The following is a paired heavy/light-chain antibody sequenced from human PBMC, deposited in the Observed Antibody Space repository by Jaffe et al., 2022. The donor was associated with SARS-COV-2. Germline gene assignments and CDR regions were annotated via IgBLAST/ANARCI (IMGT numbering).Heavy chain of an antibody. CDR1: GFSLTSNGVG. V-gene: IGHV2-5*01. D-gene: IGHD3-9*01. Sequence: QITLKESGPTLVKPTQTLTLTCSFSGFSLTSNGVGVGWIRQSPGKALDWLAVIYGNDVKRYSPLRTRLTITKDTSKNQVVLTMTNMDPVDTGTYYCAHTYYDVLTGYPNAFDIWGLGTTVTVSS. CDR2: IYGNDVK. J-gene: IGHJ3*02. CDR3: AHTYYDVLTGYPNAFDI.
Light chain of an antibody. Sequence: QSVLTQPPSASGTPGQRVTISCSGRYSNIESNAVNWYQQLPGTAPKLLIHSNNQRPSGVPDRFSGSKSGTSASLAISGLQSEDEADYYCAAWDDSLNGPYWVFGGGTHLTVL. J-gene: IGLJ3*02. CDR2: SNN. V-gene: IGLV1-44*01. CDR1: YSNIESNA. CDR3: AAWDDSLNGPYWV.